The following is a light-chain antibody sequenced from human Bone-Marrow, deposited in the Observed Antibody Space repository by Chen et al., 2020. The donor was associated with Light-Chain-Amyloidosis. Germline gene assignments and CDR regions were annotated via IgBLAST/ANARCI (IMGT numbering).Light chain of an antibody. Sequence: SYELPQPPSVSVPPGQAASLTCSGDDLPTKYAYWYQQKPGQAPVLVIHRDTERPSGISERFSGSSSGTTATLTISGVQAEDEADYHCQSADSSGTYEVIFGGGTKLTVL. CDR2: RDT. CDR1: DLPTKY. J-gene: IGLJ2*01. CDR3: QSADSSGTYEVI. V-gene: IGLV3-25*03.